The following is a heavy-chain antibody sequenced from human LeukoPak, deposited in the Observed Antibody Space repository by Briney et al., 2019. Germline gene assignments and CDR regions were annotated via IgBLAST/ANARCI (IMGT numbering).Heavy chain of an antibody. CDR2: ISWNSGSI. Sequence: GGSLRLSCAASGFTFDDYAMHWVRQAPGKGLEWVSGISWNSGSIGYADSVKGRFTISRDNAKNSLYLQMNSLRAEDTALYYCAKDKGSSWLSFFQHWGQGTLVTVSS. CDR3: AKDKGSSWLSFFQH. CDR1: GFTFDDYA. D-gene: IGHD6-13*01. J-gene: IGHJ1*01. V-gene: IGHV3-9*01.